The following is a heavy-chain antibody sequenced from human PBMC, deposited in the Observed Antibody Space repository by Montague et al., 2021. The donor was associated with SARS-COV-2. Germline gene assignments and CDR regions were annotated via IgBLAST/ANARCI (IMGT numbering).Heavy chain of an antibody. CDR3: ARDRFDFGAGRQGTIDF. V-gene: IGHV4-4*07. CDR1: GDSITNHY. J-gene: IGHJ4*02. D-gene: IGHD3-10*01. Sequence: SETLSLTCSVSGDSITNHYWSWIRQPAGKGLEWIGRMYFTGKTNFSPFFSSRLTISADTSKNQFSLKLTSVTAADTAIYFCARDRFDFGAGRQGTIDFWGQGTLVTVSS. CDR2: MYFTGKT.